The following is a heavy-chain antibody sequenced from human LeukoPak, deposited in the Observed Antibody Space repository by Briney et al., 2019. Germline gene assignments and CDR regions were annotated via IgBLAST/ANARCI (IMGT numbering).Heavy chain of an antibody. Sequence: GESLKISCKGSGYSFTSYWIGWVRQMPGKGLGWMGIIYPGDSDTRYSQSFQGQVTISADKSISTAYLQWSSLKASDTAMYYCARQRQDSSGYYYYYYGMDVWGQGTTVTVSS. D-gene: IGHD3-22*01. CDR1: GYSFTSYW. CDR3: ARQRQDSSGYYYYYYGMDV. V-gene: IGHV5-51*01. CDR2: IYPGDSDT. J-gene: IGHJ6*02.